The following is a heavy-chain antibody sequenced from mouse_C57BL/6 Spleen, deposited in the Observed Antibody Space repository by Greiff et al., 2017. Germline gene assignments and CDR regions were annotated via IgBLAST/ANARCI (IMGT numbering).Heavy chain of an antibody. CDR3: ARSNYGNYLFDY. Sequence: VKLQQPGAELVMPGASVKLSCKASGYTFTSYWMHWVKQRPGQGLEWIGEIDPSDSYTNYNQKFKGKSTLTVDKSSSTAYMQLSSLTSEDSAVYYCARSNYGNYLFDYWGQGTTRTVSS. CDR1: GYTFTSYW. D-gene: IGHD2-1*01. V-gene: IGHV1-69*01. CDR2: IDPSDSYT. J-gene: IGHJ2*01.